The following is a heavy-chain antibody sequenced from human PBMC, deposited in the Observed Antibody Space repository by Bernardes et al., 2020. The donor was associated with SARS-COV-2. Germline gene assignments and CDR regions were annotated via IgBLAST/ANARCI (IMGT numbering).Heavy chain of an antibody. Sequence: GGSLRLSCAASGFTVRSSYMSWVRQAPGKGLEWVSVIYRGGQTYYADSVKGRFTISRDNSKNSLYLQMNSLRAEDTAVYYCARRYSTNWAHDCWGQGTLVTVSS. CDR1: GFTVRSSY. V-gene: IGHV3-66*04. J-gene: IGHJ4*02. D-gene: IGHD6-13*01. CDR3: ARRYSTNWAHDC. CDR2: IYRGGQT.